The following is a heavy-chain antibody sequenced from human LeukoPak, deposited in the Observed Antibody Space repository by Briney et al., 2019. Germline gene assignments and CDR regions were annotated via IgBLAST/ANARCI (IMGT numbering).Heavy chain of an antibody. J-gene: IGHJ4*02. CDR1: GGSSRSGDYF. V-gene: IGHV4-30-4*01. D-gene: IGHD4-23*01. Sequence: SQTLSLTCAVSGGSSRSGDYFWSWSRQPPGKSLEWIGHIHYSGNTYYNPSLKSRVSISVDTSKNQFSLKLSSVTAADTAVYYCARENNDYGGKKAFDYWGQGTLVTVSS. CDR2: IHYSGNT. CDR3: ARENNDYGGKKAFDY.